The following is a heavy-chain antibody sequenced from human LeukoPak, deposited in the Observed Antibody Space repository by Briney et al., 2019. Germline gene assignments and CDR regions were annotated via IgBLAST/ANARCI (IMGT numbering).Heavy chain of an antibody. V-gene: IGHV3-21*01. CDR1: GFTFSHHN. J-gene: IGHJ4*02. CDR2: IGSGSNNI. D-gene: IGHD6-6*01. CDR3: ARYSSSDY. Sequence: PGGSLRLSCVASGFTFSHHNINWVRQAPGKGLEWVSSIGSGSNNIYYADSVKGRFTISRDNAKNSVYLQMNSLRAEGTAVYYCARYSSSDYWGQGTLVTVSS.